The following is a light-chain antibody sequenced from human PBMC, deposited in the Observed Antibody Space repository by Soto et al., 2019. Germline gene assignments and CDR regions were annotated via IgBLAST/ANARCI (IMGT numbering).Light chain of an antibody. Sequence: DVVMTQSPLSLPVTLGQPASISCRSSQSLLHSDGNTYLNWFQQRPGQSPRRLIYRVSNRDSGVPDRFSGSGSGTDFTLKISRVEAEDVAVYYCMEGTHWPPWTFGQGTKVEIK. CDR3: MEGTHWPPWT. V-gene: IGKV2-30*02. J-gene: IGKJ1*01. CDR1: QSLLHSDGNTY. CDR2: RVS.